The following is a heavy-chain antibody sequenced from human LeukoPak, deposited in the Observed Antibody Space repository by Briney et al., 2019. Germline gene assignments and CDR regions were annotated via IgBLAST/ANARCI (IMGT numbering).Heavy chain of an antibody. CDR3: AGPTNYYDSSGYYYVGY. CDR1: GYSFTSYW. Sequence: GESLKISCKGSGYSFTSYWIGWVRQMPEKGLEWMGIIYPGDSDTRYSPSFQGQVTISADKSISTAYLQWSSLKASDTAMYYCAGPTNYYDSSGYYYVGYWGQGTLVTVSS. D-gene: IGHD3-22*01. CDR2: IYPGDSDT. J-gene: IGHJ4*02. V-gene: IGHV5-51*01.